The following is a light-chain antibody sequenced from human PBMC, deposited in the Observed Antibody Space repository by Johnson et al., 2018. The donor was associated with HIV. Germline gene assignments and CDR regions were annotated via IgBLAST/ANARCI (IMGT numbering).Light chain of an antibody. CDR1: SSNIENNY. CDR2: DNN. V-gene: IGLV1-51*01. CDR3: GTWDTSLSAGV. J-gene: IGLJ1*01. Sequence: QPVLTQPPSVSAAPGQKVTISCSGSSSNIENNYVSWYQQLPGTAPKLLIYDNNKRPSGIPDQFSGSKSGTSATLGITGLQTGDEADYYCGTWDTSLSAGVFGPGTKVSVL.